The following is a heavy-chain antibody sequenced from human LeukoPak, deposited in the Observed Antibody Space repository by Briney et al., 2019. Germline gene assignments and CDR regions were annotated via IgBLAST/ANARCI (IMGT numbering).Heavy chain of an antibody. Sequence: ASVKVSCKASGYTFTDYYMHWVRQAPGQGLEWMGWINPNSGGTKYAQKFQGRVTMTRDTSVNTAYMELSRLTYDDTAVYYCARSLLWFGEGAFDIWGQGTMVTVSS. D-gene: IGHD3-10*01. CDR1: GYTFTDYY. V-gene: IGHV1-2*02. CDR3: ARSLLWFGEGAFDI. CDR2: INPNSGGT. J-gene: IGHJ3*02.